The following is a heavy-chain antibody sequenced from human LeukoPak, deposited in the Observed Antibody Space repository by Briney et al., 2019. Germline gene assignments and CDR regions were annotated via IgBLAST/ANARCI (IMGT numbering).Heavy chain of an antibody. D-gene: IGHD1-26*01. CDR3: ARGWNSGSYFDY. V-gene: IGHV1-3*01. Sequence: ASVKVSCKASGYTFTSYAMHWVRQAPGRRLEWMGWINAGNGNTKYSQKFQGRVTITRDTSASTVYMELSSLRSEDTAVYYCARGWNSGSYFDYWGQGTLVTVSS. CDR2: INAGNGNT. CDR1: GYTFTSYA. J-gene: IGHJ4*02.